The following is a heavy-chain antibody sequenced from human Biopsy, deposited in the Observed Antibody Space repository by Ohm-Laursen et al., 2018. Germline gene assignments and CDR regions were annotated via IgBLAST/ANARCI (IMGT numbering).Heavy chain of an antibody. CDR3: ARVGFSSTWPPDRHDAFDI. CDR1: AYTLTDYY. V-gene: IGHV1-2*02. Sequence: ASVKVSCKASAYTLTDYYLHWVRQAPGQGLEWMGWINPDSGGTNYTQKFQGRVTMTRDTSISTVQMELSSLRSDDTAVYYCARVGFSSTWPPDRHDAFDIWGQGTMVTVSS. J-gene: IGHJ3*02. CDR2: INPDSGGT. D-gene: IGHD6-13*01.